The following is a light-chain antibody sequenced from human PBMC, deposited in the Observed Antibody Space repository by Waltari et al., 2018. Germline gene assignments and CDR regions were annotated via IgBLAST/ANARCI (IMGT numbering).Light chain of an antibody. CDR2: DAT. CDR3: HQYGRSPLT. CDR1: QSVTASY. Sequence: EIVLTQSPATLSLSPGATATLSCGASQSVTASYVAWYQQKPGLAPRLLSYDATDRAPGIPGRFSGSGSGTDFTLTISGVEPEDFAVYYCHQYGRSPLTFGGGTKVEI. J-gene: IGKJ4*01. V-gene: IGKV3D-20*01.